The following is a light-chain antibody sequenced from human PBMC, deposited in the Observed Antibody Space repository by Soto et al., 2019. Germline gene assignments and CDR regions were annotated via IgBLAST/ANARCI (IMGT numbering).Light chain of an antibody. Sequence: DIQMTQSPSSLSASVGYRVNITCRASQSISSYLNWYQKKPGKVPKLLIYAASSLQSGVPSRFSGSGSGTDLTLTISNLQPEDFATYYCQKLNAYPLTCGQGKRRAIK. J-gene: IGKJ5*01. CDR2: AAS. CDR1: QSISSY. V-gene: IGKV1-39*01. CDR3: QKLNAYPLT.